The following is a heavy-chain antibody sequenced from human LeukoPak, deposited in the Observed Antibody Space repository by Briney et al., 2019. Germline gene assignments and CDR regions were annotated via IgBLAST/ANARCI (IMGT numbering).Heavy chain of an antibody. CDR1: GFSFSASA. J-gene: IGHJ4*02. CDR3: ARLIIYDGRDY. D-gene: IGHD3-3*01. Sequence: GGSLRLSCAASGFSFSASAMHWVRQAPGKGLEWVSFITSTGSAIDYADSVKGRFAISRDNANNTLFLQMNGLRVEDTAVYYCARLIIYDGRDYWGQGTLVTVSS. V-gene: IGHV3-48*01. CDR2: ITSTGSAI.